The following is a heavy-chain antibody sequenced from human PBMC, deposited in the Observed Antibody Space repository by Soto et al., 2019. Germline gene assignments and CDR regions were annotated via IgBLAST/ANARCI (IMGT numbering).Heavy chain of an antibody. J-gene: IGHJ4*02. CDR1: GFTFSSYA. Sequence: GGSLRLSCAASGFTFSSYAMSWVRQAPGKGLEWVSAISGSGGSTYYADSVKGRFTISRDNSKNTLYLQMNSLRAEDTAVYYCARRKVYCTNGVCYVNFDYWGQGTLVTVSS. CDR3: ARRKVYCTNGVCYVNFDY. D-gene: IGHD2-8*01. CDR2: ISGSGGST. V-gene: IGHV3-23*01.